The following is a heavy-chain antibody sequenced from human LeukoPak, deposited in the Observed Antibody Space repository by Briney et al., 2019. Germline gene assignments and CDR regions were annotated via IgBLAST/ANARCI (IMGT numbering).Heavy chain of an antibody. CDR1: GYAFTGHH. V-gene: IGHV1-2*02. CDR2: INPNSGGT. J-gene: IGHJ3*02. D-gene: IGHD5-12*01. CDR3: AREGSSASGQDWYAFDI. Sequence: ASVRVSCKTSGYAFTGHHMHWVRQAPGQGLEWMGWINPNSGGTTYAQKFQVRVTLTGDTSINTVYMELVSLGSDDTAMYYCAREGSSASGQDWYAFDIWGQETMVTVSS.